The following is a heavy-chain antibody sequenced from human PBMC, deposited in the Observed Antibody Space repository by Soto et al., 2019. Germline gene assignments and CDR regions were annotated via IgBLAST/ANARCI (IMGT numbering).Heavy chain of an antibody. J-gene: IGHJ4*02. CDR3: ARGRDFVSPAN. CDR2: INPNSGGT. D-gene: IGHD3-3*01. CDR1: GYTFTASQ. V-gene: IGHV1-2*02. Sequence: QVQLVQSGAEVKKPGASVKVSCKTSGYTFTASQIHWVRQAPGQGLEWMGWINPNSGGTNYAQKFQVRVTMTRDTSITTAYMELNGLTSDDTAVYYCARGRDFVSPANWGQGTLVSVSS.